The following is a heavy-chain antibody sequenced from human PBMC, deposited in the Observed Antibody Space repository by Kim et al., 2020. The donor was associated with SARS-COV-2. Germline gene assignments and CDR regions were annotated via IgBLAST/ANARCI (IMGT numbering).Heavy chain of an antibody. CDR1: GFTFSNAW. CDR3: TTVVTGYEEYYFDY. J-gene: IGHJ4*02. CDR2: IKSKTDGGTT. Sequence: GGSLRLSCAASGFTFSNAWMSWVRQAPGKGLEWVGRIKSKTDGGTTDYAAPVKGRFTISRDDSKNTLYLQMNSLKTEDTAVYYCTTVVTGYEEYYFDYWGQGTLVTVSS. D-gene: IGHD3-9*01. V-gene: IGHV3-15*01.